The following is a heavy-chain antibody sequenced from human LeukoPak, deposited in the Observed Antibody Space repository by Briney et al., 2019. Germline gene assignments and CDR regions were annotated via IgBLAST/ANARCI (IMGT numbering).Heavy chain of an antibody. Sequence: PSDTLSLTCGVYGGSFSGHFYSWIRQPPAQGLEWIGEITHRGSTNYNPSLKSRVAMSVDTSKNHFSLNLTSVTAADTAIYYCARALAAAVINWGQGTLVTVSS. D-gene: IGHD6-13*01. J-gene: IGHJ1*01. CDR1: GGSFSGHF. CDR2: ITHRGST. V-gene: IGHV4-34*01. CDR3: ARALAAAVIN.